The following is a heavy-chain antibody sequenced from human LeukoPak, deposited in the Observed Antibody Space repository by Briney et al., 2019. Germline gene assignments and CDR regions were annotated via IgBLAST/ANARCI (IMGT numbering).Heavy chain of an antibody. J-gene: IGHJ3*02. V-gene: IGHV3-9*01. CDR2: ISWNSGSI. CDR1: GFTFDDYA. D-gene: IGHD3-10*02. CDR3: ANGVRYFRPTDAFDI. Sequence: GGSLRLSCAASGFTFDDYAMHWVRYAPGKGLEWVSGISWNSGSIGYADSVKGRFTISRDNAKNSLYLQMNSLRAEDTALYYCANGVRYFRPTDAFDIWGQGTMVTVSS.